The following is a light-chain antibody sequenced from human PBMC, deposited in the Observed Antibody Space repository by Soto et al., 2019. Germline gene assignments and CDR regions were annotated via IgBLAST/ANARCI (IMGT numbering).Light chain of an antibody. V-gene: IGLV2-14*01. Sequence: QSALTQPASVSGSPGQSITISCTGTSNDVGIYNYVSWYQQHPGKAPKLMIYEVTNRSSGVSDLFSGSKSDNTASLTISGLQAEDEADYYCSSYTISSTWVFGGGTKLTVL. CDR3: SSYTISSTWV. CDR2: EVT. CDR1: SNDVGIYNY. J-gene: IGLJ3*02.